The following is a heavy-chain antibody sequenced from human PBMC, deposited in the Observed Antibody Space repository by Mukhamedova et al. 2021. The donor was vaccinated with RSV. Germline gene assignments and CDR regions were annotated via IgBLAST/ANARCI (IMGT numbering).Heavy chain of an antibody. CDR3: AREGARDLVGATDY. J-gene: IGHJ4*02. CDR2: ISSSSSTI. Sequence: SYSMNWVRQAPGKGLEWVSYISSSSSTIYYADSVKGRFTISRDNAKNSLYLQMKSLRDEDTAVYYCAREGARDLVGATDYWGQG. V-gene: IGHV3-48*02. D-gene: IGHD1-26*01. CDR1: SYS.